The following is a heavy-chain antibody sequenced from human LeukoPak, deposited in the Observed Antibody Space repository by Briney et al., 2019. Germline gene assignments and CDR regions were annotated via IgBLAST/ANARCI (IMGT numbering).Heavy chain of an antibody. CDR2: MNPNSGNT. Sequence: ASVKVSCKASGYTFTSYDINWVRQATGQGLEWLGWMNPNSGNTGYAQKFQGRVTMTSDTSTNTAYMELSGLRSEDTAVYYCARGLWGPSGGDYWGQGTLVTVSS. D-gene: IGHD3-16*01. CDR1: GYTFTSYD. J-gene: IGHJ4*02. CDR3: ARGLWGPSGGDY. V-gene: IGHV1-8*01.